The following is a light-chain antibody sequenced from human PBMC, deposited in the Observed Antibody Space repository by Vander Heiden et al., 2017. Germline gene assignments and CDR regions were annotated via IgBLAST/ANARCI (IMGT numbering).Light chain of an antibody. Sequence: QSVLTPPPSVTAPPAQKVTISWSECSSSIGTNSVSWYQQLPGTAPKLHIYDNNQRPSGIPDRFSGSKSGTSATLGITGLQTGDEADYYCGTWDSSLAVLVFGGATKLTVL. CDR1: SSSIGTNS. J-gene: IGLJ2*01. CDR3: GTWDSSLAVLV. V-gene: IGLV1-51*01. CDR2: DNN.